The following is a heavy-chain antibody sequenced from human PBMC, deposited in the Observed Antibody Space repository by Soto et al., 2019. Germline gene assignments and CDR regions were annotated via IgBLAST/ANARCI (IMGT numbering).Heavy chain of an antibody. CDR3: TIDVPSFLPQMDY. Sequence: PGGSLRLSCAVSGSTFSDYWMSWVRQAPGKGLEWVANIKQDGNDDSTIDYSEFVKGRFTISRDDSRNTLYLQMNGLRVDDTAEYFCTIDVPSFLPQMDYWGRGIVVTVSS. D-gene: IGHD2-2*03. V-gene: IGHV3-7*03. J-gene: IGHJ4*02. CDR1: GSTFSDYW. CDR2: IKQDGNDDSTI.